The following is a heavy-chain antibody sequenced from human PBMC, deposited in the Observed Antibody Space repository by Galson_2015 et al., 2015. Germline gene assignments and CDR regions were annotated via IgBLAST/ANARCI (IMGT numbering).Heavy chain of an antibody. D-gene: IGHD4-17*01. CDR3: TRDDDYGVPWSPFDP. J-gene: IGHJ5*02. CDR1: GFTFGDYA. V-gene: IGHV3-49*04. CDR2: IRSKAYGGTT. Sequence: SLRLSCAASGFTFGDYAMSWVRQAPGKGLEWVGFIRSKAYGGTTEYAASVKGRFTISRDDSKSIAYLQMNSLKTEDTAVYYCTRDDDYGVPWSPFDPWGQGTLVTVSS.